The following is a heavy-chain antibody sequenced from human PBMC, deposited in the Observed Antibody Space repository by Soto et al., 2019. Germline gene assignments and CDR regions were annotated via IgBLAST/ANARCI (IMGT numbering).Heavy chain of an antibody. Sequence: QVQLVESGGGVVQPGRSLRLSCAASGFTFRSYAMHWVRQAPGKGLEWVAVISYDGSNKYYADSVKGRFTISRDNSKNTQYLPMNSLRAEDTAVYYCARDWGSGSTGVDYWGQGTLVTVSS. V-gene: IGHV3-30-3*01. J-gene: IGHJ4*02. CDR1: GFTFRSYA. D-gene: IGHD6-19*01. CDR3: ARDWGSGSTGVDY. CDR2: ISYDGSNK.